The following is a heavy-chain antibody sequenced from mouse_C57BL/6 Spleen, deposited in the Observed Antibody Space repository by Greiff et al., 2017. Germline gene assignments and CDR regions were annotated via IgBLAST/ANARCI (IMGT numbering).Heavy chain of an antibody. D-gene: IGHD4-1*01. Sequence: QVQLQQPGAELVRPGSSVKLSCKASGYTFTSYWMHWVKQRPIQGLEWIGNIDPSDSETNYNQKFKDKATLTVDKSSSTAYMQLSSLTSEDSAVYYCARRELGSGYFDYWGQGTTLTVSS. V-gene: IGHV1-52*01. CDR3: ARRELGSGYFDY. J-gene: IGHJ2*01. CDR2: IDPSDSET. CDR1: GYTFTSYW.